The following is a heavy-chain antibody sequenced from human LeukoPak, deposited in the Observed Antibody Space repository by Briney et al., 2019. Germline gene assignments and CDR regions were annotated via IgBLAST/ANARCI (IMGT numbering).Heavy chain of an antibody. CDR3: ARDLRTVTIHYYYYYGMDV. D-gene: IGHD4-17*01. Sequence: GGSLRLSCAASGFTVSSNYMSWVRQAPGKGLEWVSVIYSGGSTYYADSVKGRFTISRDNAKNSLYLQMNSLRAEDTAVYYCARDLRTVTIHYYYYYGMDVWGQGTTVTVSS. CDR2: IYSGGST. J-gene: IGHJ6*02. CDR1: GFTVSSNY. V-gene: IGHV3-66*01.